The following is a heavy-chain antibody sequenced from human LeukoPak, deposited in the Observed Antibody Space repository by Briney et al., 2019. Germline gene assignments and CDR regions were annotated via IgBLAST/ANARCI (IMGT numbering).Heavy chain of an antibody. V-gene: IGHV3-53*01. CDR2: MYSGGRT. Sequence: GGSLRLSCTASGLTVNNTYMRWLRQAPGKGLEWVSVMYSGGRTFYADSVKGRFTISRDNSKNTLYLQMNSLRAEDTAVYFCASAGGYGDYSNWGQGTLVTVSS. D-gene: IGHD4-17*01. J-gene: IGHJ4*02. CDR3: ASAGGYGDYSN. CDR1: GLTVNNTY.